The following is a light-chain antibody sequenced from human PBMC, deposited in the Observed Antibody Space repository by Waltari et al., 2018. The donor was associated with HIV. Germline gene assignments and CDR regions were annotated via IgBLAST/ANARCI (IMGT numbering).Light chain of an antibody. CDR3: QHRSNWPIT. CDR2: AAS. Sequence: VLTQSPATLAVSPGERATLSCRASQSVSNNLAWYQQKPGQAPRLLIYAASSRATGIPARFSGSGSGTDFTLTISSLEPEDFAVYYCQHRSNWPITFGQGTRLEI. CDR1: QSVSNN. V-gene: IGKV3-11*01. J-gene: IGKJ5*01.